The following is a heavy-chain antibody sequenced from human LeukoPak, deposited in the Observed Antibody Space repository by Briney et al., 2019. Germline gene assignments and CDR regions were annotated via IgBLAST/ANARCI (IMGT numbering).Heavy chain of an antibody. Sequence: PGGSLRLSCAASGSTVSGNYMSWVRQAPGKGLEWVSTIYSGSGDSTYYADSVKGRFTISRDNSKNTLYLQMNNLRAEDTAVYYCARVQYGSVTYGMDVWGQGTMVTVS. J-gene: IGHJ6*02. CDR3: ARVQYGSVTYGMDV. V-gene: IGHV3-53*01. CDR2: IYSGSGDST. D-gene: IGHD3-10*01. CDR1: GSTVSGNY.